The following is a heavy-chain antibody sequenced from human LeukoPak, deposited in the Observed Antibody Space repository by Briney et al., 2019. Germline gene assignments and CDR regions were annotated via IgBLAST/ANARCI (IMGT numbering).Heavy chain of an antibody. CDR2: INTGNGDT. CDR3: ARDMGSGSLHY. V-gene: IGHV1-3*04. J-gene: IGHJ4*02. CDR1: GYTFTTYA. Sequence: SRASVKVSCKASGYTFTTYAIHWVRQAPGQRLEWLGWINTGNGDTRYSQTFQARVTITRDTSASTAYIEVSSLRPEDTAVYYCARDMGSGSLHYWGQGTLVTVSS. D-gene: IGHD1-26*01.